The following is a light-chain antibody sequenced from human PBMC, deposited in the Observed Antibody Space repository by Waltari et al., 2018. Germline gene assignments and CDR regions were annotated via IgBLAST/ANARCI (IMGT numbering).Light chain of an antibody. Sequence: SYELTQPPSVSVSPGQTARITCSGDALPKQYAYWYQQKPGQAPVVVIYKDNERPSGSPERFSGSSSGTTVTLTISGVQAEDEADYYCQSADSSGTYWVFGGGTKLTVL. V-gene: IGLV3-25*03. J-gene: IGLJ3*02. CDR1: ALPKQY. CDR2: KDN. CDR3: QSADSSGTYWV.